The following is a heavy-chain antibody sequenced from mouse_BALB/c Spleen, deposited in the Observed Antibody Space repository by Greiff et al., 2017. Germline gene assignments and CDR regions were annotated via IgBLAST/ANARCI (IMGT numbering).Heavy chain of an antibody. Sequence: QVQLQQPGAELVRPGASVKLSCKASGYTFTSYWINWVKQRPGQGLEWIGNIYPSDSYTNYNQKFKDKATLTVDKSSSTAYMQLSSPTSEDSAVYYCTRGGQYYGSSRYFDVWGAGTTVTVSS. CDR1: GYTFTSYW. CDR2: IYPSDSYT. J-gene: IGHJ1*01. D-gene: IGHD1-1*01. V-gene: IGHV1-69*02. CDR3: TRGGQYYGSSRYFDV.